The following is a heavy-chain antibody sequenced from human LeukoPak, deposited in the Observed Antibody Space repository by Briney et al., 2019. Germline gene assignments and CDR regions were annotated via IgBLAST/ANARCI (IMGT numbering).Heavy chain of an antibody. CDR3: ARGKALDS. CDR2: IYPTGGST. J-gene: IGHJ4*02. CDR1: GYTFSTYS. V-gene: IGHV1-46*01. Sequence: ASVKVSCKASGYTFSTYSMHWVRQAPGQGLEWMGIIYPTGGSTIYAQRFQGRVTMTRDTSAITVYMEVSSLRSDDTAVYYCARGKALDSWGQGTLVTVSS.